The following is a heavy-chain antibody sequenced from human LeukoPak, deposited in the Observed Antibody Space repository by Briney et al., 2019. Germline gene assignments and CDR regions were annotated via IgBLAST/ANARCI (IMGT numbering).Heavy chain of an antibody. Sequence: GASVKVSCKASGYTFTSYGISWVRQAPGQGLEWMGWISAYNGNTNYAQKLQGRVTMTTDTSTSTAYMELRSLRSDDTAVYYCARDYGSGSYYTPLDYWRQGTLVTVSS. CDR1: GYTFTSYG. CDR3: ARDYGSGSYYTPLDY. V-gene: IGHV1-18*01. CDR2: ISAYNGNT. J-gene: IGHJ4*02. D-gene: IGHD3-10*01.